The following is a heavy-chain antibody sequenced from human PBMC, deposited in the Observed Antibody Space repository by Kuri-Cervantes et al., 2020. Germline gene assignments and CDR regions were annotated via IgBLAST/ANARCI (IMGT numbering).Heavy chain of an antibody. CDR3: ARVAAAGYYDAFDI. D-gene: IGHD6-13*01. V-gene: IGHV3-9*01. J-gene: IGHJ3*02. CDR2: ISWNSGSI. CDR1: GFTFDDHA. Sequence: LSLTCAASGFTFDDHAMHWVRQAPGKGLEWVSGISWNSGSIGYADSVKGRFTISRDNAKNSLYLQMNSLRAEDTAVYYCARVAAAGYYDAFDIWGQGTMVTVSS.